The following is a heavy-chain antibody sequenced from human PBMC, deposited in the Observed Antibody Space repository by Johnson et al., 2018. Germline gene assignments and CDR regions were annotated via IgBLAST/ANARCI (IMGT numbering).Heavy chain of an antibody. CDR2: MNPNSGNT. CDR1: GYTFTSYD. CDR3: ARDPNDYLANYYYYMDV. V-gene: IGHV1-8*01. D-gene: IGHD4/OR15-4a*01. J-gene: IGHJ6*03. Sequence: QDRLVQAGAEVKKPGASVKVSCKASGYTFTSYDINWVRQATGQGLEWMGWMNPNSGNTGYAQKFQGRVTMTRNTSISPADKELSSLRSEDTAVYYCARDPNDYLANYYYYMDVWGKGTTVTVSS.